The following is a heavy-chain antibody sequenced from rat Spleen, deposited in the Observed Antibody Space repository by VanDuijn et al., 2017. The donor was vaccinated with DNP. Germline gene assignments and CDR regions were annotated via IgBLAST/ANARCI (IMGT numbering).Heavy chain of an antibody. CDR3: ARLRLEWEVRAMDA. J-gene: IGHJ4*01. Sequence: EVQLQESGPGLVKPSQSLSLTCSVTGYSITSNYWGWIRQFPGTKMEYIGHISYSGSTNYNPSLKSRISITRDTTKNQFFLQLNSVTPEDTATYYCARLRLEWEVRAMDAWGQGTSVTVSS. D-gene: IGHD1-1*01. V-gene: IGHV3-1*01. CDR2: ISYSGST. CDR1: GYSITSNY.